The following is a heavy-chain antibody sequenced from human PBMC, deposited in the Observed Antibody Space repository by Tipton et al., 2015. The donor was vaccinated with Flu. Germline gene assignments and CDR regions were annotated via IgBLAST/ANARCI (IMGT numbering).Heavy chain of an antibody. V-gene: IGHV4-39*07. CDR1: GGSISSGSYY. D-gene: IGHD3-10*01. CDR3: ARDAQGSAFDY. CDR2: IYYSGST. Sequence: TLSLTCTVSGGSISSGSYYWGWIRQPPGEGLEWIGSIYYSGSTYYNPSLKSRVTISVDTSKNQFSLKLSSVTAADTAVYYCARDAQGSAFDYWGQGTLVTVSS. J-gene: IGHJ4*02.